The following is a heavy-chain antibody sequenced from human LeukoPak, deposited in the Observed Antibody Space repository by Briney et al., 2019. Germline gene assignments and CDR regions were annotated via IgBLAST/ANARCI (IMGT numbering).Heavy chain of an antibody. CDR1: GYTFTSYA. D-gene: IGHD5-24*01. J-gene: IGHJ4*02. Sequence: ASVTVSCKASGYTFTSYAIHWARQAPGQGLDWMGWITPSGGTNYPQKFQGRVAITWDTSITTAYMDLSRLTSDDTAVYYCARDRYGDGFAHLDYWGQGALVTVSS. CDR2: ITPSGGT. V-gene: IGHV1-2*02. CDR3: ARDRYGDGFAHLDY.